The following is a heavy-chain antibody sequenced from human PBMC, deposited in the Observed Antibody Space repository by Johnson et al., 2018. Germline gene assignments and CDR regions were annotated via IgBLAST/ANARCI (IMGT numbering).Heavy chain of an antibody. CDR2: LSYDGSNK. V-gene: IGHV3-33*08. Sequence: QVQLVQSGGGVVQPGRSLRLSCAASGFSLSSYVMHWVRQAPGKGLEWVAVLSYDGSNKYYADSVKGRFTISSDNSKNTLYLQMNSLRAEDTAVYYCARYYGSGFFDIWGQGTMVTVSS. CDR3: ARYYGSGFFDI. D-gene: IGHD3-10*01. CDR1: GFSLSSYV. J-gene: IGHJ3*02.